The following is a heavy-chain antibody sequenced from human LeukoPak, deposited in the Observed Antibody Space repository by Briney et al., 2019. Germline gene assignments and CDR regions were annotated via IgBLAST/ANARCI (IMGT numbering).Heavy chain of an antibody. D-gene: IGHD1-14*01. CDR2: IHPSGST. Sequence: SETLSLTCTVSGDSISSYYWSWIRQPAGKGLEWIGRIHPSGSTNYNPSLKSRVTLSVDTSKNQFSLKLSSVTATDTAVYYCARQPGSRYFDYWGQGTLVTVSS. CDR3: ARQPGSRYFDY. V-gene: IGHV4-4*07. J-gene: IGHJ4*02. CDR1: GDSISSYY.